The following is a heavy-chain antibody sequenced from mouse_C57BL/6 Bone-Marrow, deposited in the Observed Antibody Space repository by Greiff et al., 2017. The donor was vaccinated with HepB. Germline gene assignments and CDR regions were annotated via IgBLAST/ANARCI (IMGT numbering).Heavy chain of an antibody. Sequence: QVQLQQSGPELVKPGASVKLSCKASGYTFTSYDINWVKQRPGQGLEWIGWIYPRDGSTKYNEKFKGKATLTVDISSSTAYMELHSLTSEDSAVYFCARSGHYYGSSNWYFDVWGTGTTVTVSS. V-gene: IGHV1-85*01. CDR1: GYTFTSYD. J-gene: IGHJ1*03. D-gene: IGHD1-1*01. CDR3: ARSGHYYGSSNWYFDV. CDR2: IYPRDGST.